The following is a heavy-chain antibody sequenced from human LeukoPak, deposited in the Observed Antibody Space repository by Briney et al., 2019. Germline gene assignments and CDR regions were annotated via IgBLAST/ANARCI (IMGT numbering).Heavy chain of an antibody. V-gene: IGHV3-21*04. D-gene: IGHD2-2*01. CDR2: ISSSSSYI. CDR3: ARIFSDIVVVPAAEDY. J-gene: IGHJ4*02. Sequence: GGSLRLSCAASGFTFSSYSMNWVRQAPGKGLEWVSSISSSSSYIYYADSVKGRFTISRDNAKHSLYLQMNSLRPEDTDVYYCARIFSDIVVVPAAEDYWGQGTLVTVSS. CDR1: GFTFSSYS.